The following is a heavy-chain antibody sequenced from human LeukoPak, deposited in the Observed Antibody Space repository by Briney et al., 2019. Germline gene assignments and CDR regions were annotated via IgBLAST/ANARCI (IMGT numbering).Heavy chain of an antibody. V-gene: IGHV4-38-2*01. CDR1: GYSISSGYY. Sequence: SETLSLTCAVSGYSISSGYYWGWIRQPPGKGLEWIGSIYHSGSTYYNPSLKSRVTISVDTSKNQFSLKLSSVTAADTAVYYCARSHRGFTVTTLYYFDYWGQGTLVTVSS. CDR2: IYHSGST. D-gene: IGHD4-11*01. J-gene: IGHJ4*02. CDR3: ARSHRGFTVTTLYYFDY.